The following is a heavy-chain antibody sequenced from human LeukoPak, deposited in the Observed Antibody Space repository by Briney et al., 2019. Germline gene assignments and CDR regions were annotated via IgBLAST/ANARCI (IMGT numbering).Heavy chain of an antibody. V-gene: IGHV1-2*02. CDR1: GYTFTGYY. J-gene: IGHJ3*02. D-gene: IGHD6-13*01. CDR3: ARCRVYSISWCDAFDI. CDR2: INPNSGGT. Sequence: ASVKVSCKASGYTFTGYYMHWVRQAPGQGLEWMGWINPNSGGTNYAQKFQGRVTMTRDTSISTAYMELSRLRSDDTAVYYCARCRVYSISWCDAFDIWGQGTMVTVSS.